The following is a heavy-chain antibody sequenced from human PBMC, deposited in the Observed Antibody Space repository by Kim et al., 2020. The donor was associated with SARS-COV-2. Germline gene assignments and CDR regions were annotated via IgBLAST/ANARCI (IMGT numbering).Heavy chain of an antibody. Sequence: SETLSLTCTVSGGSISSYYWSWIRQPPGKGLEWIGYIYYSGSTNYNPSLKSRVTISVDTSKNQFSLKLSSVTAADTAVYYCARVVSGSIDYWGQGTLVTVSS. CDR2: IYYSGST. V-gene: IGHV4-59*13. CDR3: ARVVSGSIDY. J-gene: IGHJ4*02. CDR1: GGSISSYY. D-gene: IGHD1-26*01.